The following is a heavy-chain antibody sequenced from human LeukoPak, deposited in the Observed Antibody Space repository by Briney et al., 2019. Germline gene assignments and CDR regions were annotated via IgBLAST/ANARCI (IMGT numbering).Heavy chain of an antibody. J-gene: IGHJ4*02. D-gene: IGHD3-10*01. CDR3: AKAYITMVRGAGGYFDY. V-gene: IGHV3-66*01. CDR2: IYSGGST. Sequence: GGSLRLSCAASGFTVSNNYMTWVRQAPGKGLEWVSLIYSGGSTYYADSVKGRFTISRDNSKNTVYLQMNSLRAEDTAVYYCAKAYITMVRGAGGYFDYWGQGTLVTVSS. CDR1: GFTVSNNY.